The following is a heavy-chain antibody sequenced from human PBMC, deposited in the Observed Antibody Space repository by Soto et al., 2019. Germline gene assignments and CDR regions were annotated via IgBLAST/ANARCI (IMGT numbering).Heavy chain of an antibody. CDR3: ARVPGIQLWLHFDY. J-gene: IGHJ4*02. D-gene: IGHD5-18*01. Sequence: PGGSLRLSCAASGFTFSIYSMNWVRQAPGKGLEWVSSISSSSSYIYYADSVKGRFTISRDNAKNSLYLQMNSSVTAADTAVYYCARVPGIQLWLHFDYWGQGTLVTVSS. CDR1: GFTFSIYS. V-gene: IGHV3-21*04. CDR2: ISSSSSYI.